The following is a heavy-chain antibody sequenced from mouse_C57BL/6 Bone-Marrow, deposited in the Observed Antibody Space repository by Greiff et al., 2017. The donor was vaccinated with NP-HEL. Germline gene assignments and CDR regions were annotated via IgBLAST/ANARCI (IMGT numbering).Heavy chain of an antibody. CDR2: IYPGSGST. D-gene: IGHD2-3*01. V-gene: IGHV1-55*01. CDR1: GYTFTSYW. Sequence: QVQLQQPGAELVKPGASVKMSCKASGYTFTSYWITWVKQRPGQGLEWIGDIYPGSGSTNYNEKFKSKATLTVDTSSSTAYMQLSSLTSEDSAVYYCARCVLLQGYFDYWGQGTTLTVSS. CDR3: ARCVLLQGYFDY. J-gene: IGHJ2*01.